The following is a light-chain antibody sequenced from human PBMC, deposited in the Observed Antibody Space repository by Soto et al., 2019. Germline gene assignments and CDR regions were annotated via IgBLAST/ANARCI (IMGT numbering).Light chain of an antibody. J-gene: IGKJ4*01. Sequence: DIQMTQSPSSLSASVGDRVTITCRASQDITNYLAWFQQKPGKAPKSLIYAASNLQSGVPSKFSGRGSGTDFTLTITSLQPEDFATYYCQQYNTYPPTFGGGTNVELK. CDR3: QQYNTYPPT. CDR1: QDITNY. V-gene: IGKV1-16*02. CDR2: AAS.